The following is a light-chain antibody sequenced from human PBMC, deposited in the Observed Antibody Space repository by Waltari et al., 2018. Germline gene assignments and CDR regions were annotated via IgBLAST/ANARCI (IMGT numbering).Light chain of an antibody. CDR2: YDT. V-gene: IGLV3-21*04. CDR1: NIETKC. J-gene: IGLJ3*02. Sequence: YVVTQPPSVSVAPGKTSPLPCGGPNIETKCVHWYQQKSGQAPVLVMLYDTDRPPGIHARLSGSNSGNTATLTISWVEAGDEADYHCQVWDDTTNSGVFGGGTRLSVL. CDR3: QVWDDTTNSGV.